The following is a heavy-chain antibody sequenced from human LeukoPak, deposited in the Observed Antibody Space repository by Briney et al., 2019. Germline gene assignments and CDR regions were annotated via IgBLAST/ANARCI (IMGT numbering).Heavy chain of an antibody. CDR3: ARARRGYVRLDY. CDR1: GASFSGYY. J-gene: IGHJ4*02. Sequence: SETLSLTCAVSGASFSGYYWTWIRQSPGKELEWIGEINHSGSTNYNPSLMRRVTMSVDTSKNQFSLSLTAVTAADTAVYYCARARRGYVRLDYWGQGTLVTVSS. D-gene: IGHD5-12*01. CDR2: INHSGST. V-gene: IGHV4-34*01.